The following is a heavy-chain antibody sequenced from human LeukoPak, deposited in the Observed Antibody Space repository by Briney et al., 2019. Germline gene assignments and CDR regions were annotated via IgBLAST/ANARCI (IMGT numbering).Heavy chain of an antibody. CDR1: GYSFTSYW. Sequence: GESLKISCKGSGYSFTSYWIGWVRQMPGKGLEWMGIIFPGDSDTRYSPSFQGQVTISADKSISTAYLQWSSLKASDTAMYYCARLGPFTIFGVVINDAFDIWGQGTMVTVSS. D-gene: IGHD3-3*01. J-gene: IGHJ3*02. CDR3: ARLGPFTIFGVVINDAFDI. CDR2: IFPGDSDT. V-gene: IGHV5-51*01.